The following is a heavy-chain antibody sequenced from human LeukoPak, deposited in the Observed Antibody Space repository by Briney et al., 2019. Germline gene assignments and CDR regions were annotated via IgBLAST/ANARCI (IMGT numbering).Heavy chain of an antibody. CDR1: GFTFRNYT. Sequence: GGSLRLSCAASGFTFRNYTMTWVRQAPGKGLEWVSVIYSGGSTYYADSVKGRFTISRDNSKNTLYLQMNSLRAEDTAVYYCARLAGDLYFDYWGQGTLVTVSS. V-gene: IGHV3-53*01. J-gene: IGHJ4*02. CDR3: ARLAGDLYFDY. D-gene: IGHD7-27*01. CDR2: IYSGGST.